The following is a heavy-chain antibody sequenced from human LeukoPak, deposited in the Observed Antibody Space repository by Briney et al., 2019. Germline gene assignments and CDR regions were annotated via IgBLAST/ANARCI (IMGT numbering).Heavy chain of an antibody. CDR2: IYSSGST. D-gene: IGHD3-16*01. CDR3: ARGRLGDSFDY. J-gene: IGHJ4*02. CDR1: GYSISSGYY. Sequence: PSETLSLTCTVSGYSISSGYYWGWIRQPPGKGLEWIGRIYSSGSTNYNPSLKSRVTISVDTSKNQFSLNLNSVTAADTAVYYCARGRLGDSFDYWGQGILVTVSP. V-gene: IGHV4-38-2*02.